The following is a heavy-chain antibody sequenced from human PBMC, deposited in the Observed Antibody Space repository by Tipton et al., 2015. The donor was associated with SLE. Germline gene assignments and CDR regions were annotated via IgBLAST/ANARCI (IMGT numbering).Heavy chain of an antibody. CDR3: ARGYRGGTNSWRMWYFDL. J-gene: IGHJ2*01. V-gene: IGHV3-30*04. CDR1: GFAFLTYA. CDR2: VSYDGRNK. Sequence: SLRLSCAAPGFAFLTYAMHWVRQAPGRGLEWVAVVSYDGRNKNYLDSVNGRFSVSRDNSKDTVYLQINSLRTEDTAVYYCARGYRGGTNSWRMWYFDLWGRGTLVTVSS. D-gene: IGHD1-14*01.